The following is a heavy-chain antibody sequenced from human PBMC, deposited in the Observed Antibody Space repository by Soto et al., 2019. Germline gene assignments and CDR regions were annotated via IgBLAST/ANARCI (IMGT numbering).Heavy chain of an antibody. CDR3: AIAHIVKYRCDVFDS. J-gene: IGHJ3*01. D-gene: IGHD2-15*01. CDR1: GFTFSNYG. Sequence: QVQLVESGGGVVQPGRSLRLSCTASGFTFSNYGMHWVRQAPGKGLEWVAVIWYDGGNKYYAESVKGRFTISRDVSRNGVFLKKSCRKEEHTVECCDAIAHIVKYRCDVFDSWGQGTMVAVSS. V-gene: IGHV3-33*01. CDR2: IWYDGGNK.